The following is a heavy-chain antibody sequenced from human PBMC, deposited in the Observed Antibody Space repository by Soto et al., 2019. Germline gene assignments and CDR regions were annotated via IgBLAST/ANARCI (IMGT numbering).Heavy chain of an antibody. CDR1: GFTFSSYS. CDR2: ISSSSSYI. Sequence: GGSLRLSCAASGFTFSSYSMNWVRQAPGKGLEWVSSISSSSSYIYYADSVKGRFTISRDNAKNSLYLQMNSLRAEDTAVYYCARVWVTTTTVDAFDIWGQGTMVTVSS. V-gene: IGHV3-21*01. D-gene: IGHD4-17*01. J-gene: IGHJ3*02. CDR3: ARVWVTTTTVDAFDI.